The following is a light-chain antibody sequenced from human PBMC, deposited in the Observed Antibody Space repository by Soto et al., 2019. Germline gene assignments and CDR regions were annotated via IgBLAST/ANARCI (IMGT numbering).Light chain of an antibody. V-gene: IGKV3-20*01. CDR1: QIVDNNY. CDR2: KIF. Sequence: DIVLTQSPGTLSLSPGERATLTCRSSQIVDNNYLAWYQQKSGQAPRLLIYKIFSRATGIPDRFSGSGSGTDFTLTISRLEPEDFAVYYCQQYGISRTFGQGTKVDIK. CDR3: QQYGISRT. J-gene: IGKJ1*01.